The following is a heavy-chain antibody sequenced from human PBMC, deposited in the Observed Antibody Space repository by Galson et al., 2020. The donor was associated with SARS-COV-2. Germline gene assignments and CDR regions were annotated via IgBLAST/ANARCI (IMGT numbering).Heavy chain of an antibody. D-gene: IGHD2-2*01. CDR1: GFTFGNYA. J-gene: IGHJ5*02. CDR3: ARGNVAVPAAPWYNWFDP. V-gene: IGHV3-64*01. CDR2: ITSDGGTT. Sequence: GGSLRLSCAASGFTFGNYAMHWVRQAPGKGLEYVSGITSDGGTTYYAKSRKDRFTISRDNSKNMLLLQRGSLREEDTAVYFCARGNVAVPAAPWYNWFDPWGQGTLVTGAS.